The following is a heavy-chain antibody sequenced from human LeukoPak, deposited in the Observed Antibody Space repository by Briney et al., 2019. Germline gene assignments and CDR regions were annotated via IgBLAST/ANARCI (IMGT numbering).Heavy chain of an antibody. Sequence: PGGSLRLSCAASGFTFSSYEMNWVRQAPGKGLEWVSYISSSGSTIYYADSVKGRFTISRDNAKNSLYLQMNSLRAEDTAVYYCASGRGYCSSTSCPNAFDIWGQGTMVTVSS. CDR2: ISSSGSTI. CDR3: ASGRGYCSSTSCPNAFDI. CDR1: GFTFSSYE. D-gene: IGHD2-2*01. V-gene: IGHV3-48*03. J-gene: IGHJ3*02.